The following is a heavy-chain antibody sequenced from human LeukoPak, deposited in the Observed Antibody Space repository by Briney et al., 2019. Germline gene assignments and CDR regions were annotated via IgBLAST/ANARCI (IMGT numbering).Heavy chain of an antibody. CDR2: INHSGST. CDR3: APTGVPAAAGYYYGMDV. CDR1: GGSFSGYY. D-gene: IGHD2-2*01. J-gene: IGHJ6*02. V-gene: IGHV4-34*01. Sequence: SETLSLTCAVYGGSFSGYYWSWIRQPPGKGLEWIEEINHSGSTNYNPSLESRVTISVDTSKNQFSLKLSSVTAADTAVYYCAPTGVPAAAGYYYGMDVWGQGTTVTVSS.